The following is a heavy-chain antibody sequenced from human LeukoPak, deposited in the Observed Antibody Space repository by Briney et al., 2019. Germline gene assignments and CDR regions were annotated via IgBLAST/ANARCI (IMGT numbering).Heavy chain of an antibody. CDR1: GGSISSYY. V-gene: IGHV4-59*01. Sequence: PSETLSLTCTVSGGSISSYYWSWIRQPPGKGLEWIGYIYYSGSTNYNPSLKSRVTISVDTSKNQFSLKLSSVTAADTAVYYCARGGYFDWLSYGAFDYWDQGTLVTVSS. CDR3: ARGGYFDWLSYGAFDY. D-gene: IGHD3-9*01. CDR2: IYYSGST. J-gene: IGHJ4*02.